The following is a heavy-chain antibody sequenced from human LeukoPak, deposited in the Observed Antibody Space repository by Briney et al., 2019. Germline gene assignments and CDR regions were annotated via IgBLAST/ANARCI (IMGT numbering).Heavy chain of an antibody. D-gene: IGHD6-19*01. CDR3: ARNTSAWSPLGETQSAPHCFDS. CDR2: ITFGGNT. J-gene: IGHJ4*02. Sequence: PSETLSLTCAVYGGSFGSYYWNWIRQSPVYGLEWIGEITFGGNTKYNPSLKSRVTMSIDTSKNQFSLKLSSVTAVDTAVYYCARNTSAWSPLGETQSAPHCFDSWGQGTLVTVSS. CDR1: GGSFGSYY. V-gene: IGHV4-34*01.